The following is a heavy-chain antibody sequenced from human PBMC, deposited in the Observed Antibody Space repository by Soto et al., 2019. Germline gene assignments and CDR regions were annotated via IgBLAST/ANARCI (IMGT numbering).Heavy chain of an antibody. Sequence: EVQLLESGGGLVQPGGSLRLSCAASGLTFSSYAMNWVRQAPGKGLEWVSGVSGGGGSTYYADSVKGRFTISRDNSKNQIYLQMTGVRAEDTAVYYCAKDSSGYSYDHNAFDIWGQGTMVTVSS. CDR3: AKDSSGYSYDHNAFDI. D-gene: IGHD5-18*01. J-gene: IGHJ3*02. CDR2: VSGGGGST. CDR1: GLTFSSYA. V-gene: IGHV3-23*01.